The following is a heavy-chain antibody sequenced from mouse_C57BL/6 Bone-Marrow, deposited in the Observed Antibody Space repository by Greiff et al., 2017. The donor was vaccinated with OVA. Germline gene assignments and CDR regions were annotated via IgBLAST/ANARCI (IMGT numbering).Heavy chain of an antibody. D-gene: IGHD1-1*01. CDR1: GFNIKDDY. J-gene: IGHJ1*03. CDR2: IDPENGDT. V-gene: IGHV14-4*01. CDR3: TTLPLNV. Sequence: EVKLMESGAELVRPGASVKLSCTASGFNIKDDYMHWVKQRPEQGLEWIGWIDPENGDTEYASKFQGKATITADTSSNTAYLQLSSLTSEDTAVYYCTTLPLNVWGTGTTVTVSS.